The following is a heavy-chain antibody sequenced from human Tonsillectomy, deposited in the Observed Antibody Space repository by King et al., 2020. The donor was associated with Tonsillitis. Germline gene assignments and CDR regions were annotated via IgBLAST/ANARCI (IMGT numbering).Heavy chain of an antibody. V-gene: IGHV4-30-4*01. D-gene: IGHD7-27*01. CDR3: VITQANWDIYFDD. Sequence: QLQESGPGLVKPSQTLSLTCTVPGGSISSGDYYWSWIRQPPGKGLEWIGYIYYSGSTYYNPSLKSRVTISVDTSKNQFSLKLSSVTAAATAVYYCVITQANWDIYFDDWGQGTLVTVSS. J-gene: IGHJ4*02. CDR1: GGSISSGDYY. CDR2: IYYSGST.